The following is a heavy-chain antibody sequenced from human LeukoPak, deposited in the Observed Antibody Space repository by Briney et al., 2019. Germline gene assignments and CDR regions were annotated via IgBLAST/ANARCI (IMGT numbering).Heavy chain of an antibody. Sequence: GASVKVSCKASGYTFTGYYMHWVRQAPGQGLEWMGWISGYNGNTNYAQKVQGRVTMTTDTSTSTAYMELRSLTSDDTAVYYCARDRCSSSSCYFDYWGQGTLVTVSS. V-gene: IGHV1-18*04. CDR1: GYTFTGYY. CDR2: ISGYNGNT. CDR3: ARDRCSSSSCYFDY. J-gene: IGHJ4*02. D-gene: IGHD2-2*01.